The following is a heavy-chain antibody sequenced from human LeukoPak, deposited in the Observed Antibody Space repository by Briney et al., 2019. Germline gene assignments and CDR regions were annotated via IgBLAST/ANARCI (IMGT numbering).Heavy chain of an antibody. J-gene: IGHJ3*02. D-gene: IGHD3-22*01. Sequence: PSETLSLTCAVYGGSFSGYYWSWIRQPPGKGLEWIGENNHSGSTNYNPSLKSRVTISVDTSKNQFSLKLSSVTAADTAVYYCARGRRYYYDSSGYWEAFDIWGQGTMVTVSS. CDR1: GGSFSGYY. CDR3: ARGRRYYYDSSGYWEAFDI. CDR2: NNHSGST. V-gene: IGHV4-34*01.